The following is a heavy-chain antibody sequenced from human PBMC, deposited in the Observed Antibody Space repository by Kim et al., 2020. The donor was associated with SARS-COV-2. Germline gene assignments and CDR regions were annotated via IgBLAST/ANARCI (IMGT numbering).Heavy chain of an antibody. CDR2: IKSHVDGGTS. D-gene: IGHD6-6*01. J-gene: IGHJ4*02. CDR1: GFTFTNAW. CDR3: ATEYWGARHY. Sequence: GGSLRLSCTGSGFTFTNAWMSWVRQAPGQGLEWVCRIKSHVDGGTSDHSALGKGSITISRADSNESLLMQINSLKVEDTSLYYCATEYWGARHYLSQGT. V-gene: IGHV3-15*01.